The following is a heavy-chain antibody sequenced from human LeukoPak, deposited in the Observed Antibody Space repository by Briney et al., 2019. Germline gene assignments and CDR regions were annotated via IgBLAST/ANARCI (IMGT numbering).Heavy chain of an antibody. D-gene: IGHD1-1*01. V-gene: IGHV5-51*01. J-gene: IGHJ3*02. CDR1: GYSFTSYW. CDR2: IYPGDSDT. CDR3: ASNTHDDIGGDPFDI. Sequence: GESLKISCKGSGYSFTSYWIGWVRQMPGKGLEWMGIIYPGDSDTRYSPSFQGQVTISADKSTSTAYLQWSSLKASDTAMYYCASNTHDDIGGDPFDIWGQGTMVTVSS.